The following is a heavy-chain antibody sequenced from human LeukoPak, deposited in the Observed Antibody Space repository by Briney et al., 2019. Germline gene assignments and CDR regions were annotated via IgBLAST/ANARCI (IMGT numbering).Heavy chain of an antibody. CDR3: ASNPPNTGDFYY. D-gene: IGHD1-1*01. Sequence: ASVRVSCKPSGYTFTNLDINWLRQAPGQGLEWMGWMSPNSGDTSYAQKFQGRVSMTRDTSISTAYMELSSLRSEDTAVYYCASNPPNTGDFYYWGLGSLVTVSS. V-gene: IGHV1-8*01. CDR1: GYTFTNLD. J-gene: IGHJ4*02. CDR2: MSPNSGDT.